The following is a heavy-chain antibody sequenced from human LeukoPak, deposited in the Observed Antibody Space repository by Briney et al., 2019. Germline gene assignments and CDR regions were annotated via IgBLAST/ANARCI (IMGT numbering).Heavy chain of an antibody. CDR3: ARSYDSSGYSLSYFDY. D-gene: IGHD3-22*01. CDR2: IYYSGST. J-gene: IGHJ4*02. Sequence: SETLSLTCTDSGGSISSGGYYWSWIRQHPGKGLEWIGYIYYSGSTYYNPSLKSRVTISVDTSKNQFSLKLSSVTAADTAVYYCARSYDSSGYSLSYFDYWGQGTLVTVSS. CDR1: GGSISSGGYY. V-gene: IGHV4-31*03.